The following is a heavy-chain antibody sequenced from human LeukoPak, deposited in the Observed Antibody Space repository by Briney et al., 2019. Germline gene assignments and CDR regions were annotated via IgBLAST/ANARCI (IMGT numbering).Heavy chain of an antibody. D-gene: IGHD1-26*01. Sequence: ASVKVSCKASGGTFSSYAISWVRQAPGQGLEWMGRIIPTLGIANYAQKFQGRVTITADKSTSTAYMELSSLRSEDTAVYYCARGYWGASGSYSVVDYWGQGTLVTVSS. CDR2: IIPTLGIA. CDR3: ARGYWGASGSYSVVDY. CDR1: GGTFSSYA. J-gene: IGHJ4*02. V-gene: IGHV1-69*04.